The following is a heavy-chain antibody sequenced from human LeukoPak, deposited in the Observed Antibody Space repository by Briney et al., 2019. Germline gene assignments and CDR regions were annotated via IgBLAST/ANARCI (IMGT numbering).Heavy chain of an antibody. CDR3: VIMTPIDY. CDR1: GFTFSSYE. CDR2: ISSSGSTI. D-gene: IGHD3-16*01. Sequence: PGGSLRLSCAASGFTFSSYEMNWVRQAPGKGLEWVSYISSSGSTIYYADSVKGRFTISRDNAKNSLYLQMNSLRAEDTAVYCCVIMTPIDYWGQGTLVTVSS. V-gene: IGHV3-48*03. J-gene: IGHJ4*02.